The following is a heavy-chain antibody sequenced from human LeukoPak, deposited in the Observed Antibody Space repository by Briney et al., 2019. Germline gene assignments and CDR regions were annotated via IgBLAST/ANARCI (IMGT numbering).Heavy chain of an antibody. CDR3: ARDQYYYDSSGYPAVNGMDV. CDR2: IYTTGST. V-gene: IGHV4-4*07. D-gene: IGHD3-22*01. J-gene: IGHJ6*03. Sequence: SETLSLTCTVSGGSISSHYWTWIRQPAGKGLEWIGRIYTTGSTNYNPSLKSRVTISVDTSKNQFSLKLSSVTAADTAVYYCARDQYYYDSSGYPAVNGMDVWGKGTTVTVSS. CDR1: GGSISSHY.